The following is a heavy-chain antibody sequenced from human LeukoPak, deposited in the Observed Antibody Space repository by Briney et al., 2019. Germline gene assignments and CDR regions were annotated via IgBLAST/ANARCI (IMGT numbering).Heavy chain of an antibody. CDR1: GGSLSSYS. J-gene: IGHJ4*02. CDR3: ASETLTFPDF. V-gene: IGHV4-4*07. Sequence: SETLSLTCTVSGGSLSSYSWSWIRQPAGKGLEWIGRIYTSGSTSYNPSLTSRVSMSLDTSKKQISLKLSSVTAADTAVYYCASETLTFPDFWGQGTLVTVSS. D-gene: IGHD3-9*01. CDR2: IYTSGST.